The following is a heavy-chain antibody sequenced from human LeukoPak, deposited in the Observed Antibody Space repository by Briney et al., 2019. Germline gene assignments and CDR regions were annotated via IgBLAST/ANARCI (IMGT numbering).Heavy chain of an antibody. Sequence: ASVKVSCKASGYSFIGYHIHWVRQAPGQGLEWMGVLKLYDGSVSHAQKFQGRVTMTSDTSTSTVYMELSSLRSEDTAVYYCASVSGRLPQRNKEVKRVVPAASGMDVWGQGTTVTVSS. V-gene: IGHV1-46*01. CDR2: LKLYDGSV. D-gene: IGHD2-2*01. CDR1: GYSFIGYH. J-gene: IGHJ6*02. CDR3: ASVSGRLPQRNKEVKRVVPAASGMDV.